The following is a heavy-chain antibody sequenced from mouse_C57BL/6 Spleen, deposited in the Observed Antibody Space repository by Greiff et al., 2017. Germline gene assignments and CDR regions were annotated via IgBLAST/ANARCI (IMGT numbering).Heavy chain of an antibody. CDR1: GYSFTGYF. D-gene: IGHD1-1*01. CDR3: AGGDLDGSRYFDV. V-gene: IGHV1-20*01. CDR2: INPYNGDT. Sequence: VQLQQSGPELVKPGDSVKISCKASGYSFTGYFMNWVMQSHGKSLEWIGRINPYNGDTFYNQKFKGKATLTVDKSSSKAHMELRGLTSADSAVYYCAGGDLDGSRYFDVWGTGTTVTVSS. J-gene: IGHJ1*03.